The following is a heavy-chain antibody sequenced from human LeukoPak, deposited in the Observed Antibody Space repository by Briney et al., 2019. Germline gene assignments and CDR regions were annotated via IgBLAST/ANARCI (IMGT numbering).Heavy chain of an antibody. Sequence: GASVKVSCKASGYTFTNHAINWERQAPGQRLEWMGWINAGRGYTKYSQRFQGRITITRDTSATTGYMELSNLRSEDTAVYYCARDLHVYTSGWYDGSALPGWGQGTLVTVSS. J-gene: IGHJ1*01. V-gene: IGHV1-3*01. D-gene: IGHD6-19*01. CDR2: INAGRGYT. CDR1: GYTFTNHA. CDR3: ARDLHVYTSGWYDGSALPG.